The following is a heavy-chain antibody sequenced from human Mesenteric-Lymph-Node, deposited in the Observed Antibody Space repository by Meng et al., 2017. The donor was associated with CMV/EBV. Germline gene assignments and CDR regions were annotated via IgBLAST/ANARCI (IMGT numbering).Heavy chain of an antibody. D-gene: IGHD6-13*01. Sequence: GGSLRLSCAVSGFTFSSYSMNWVRQAPGKGLEWVSYISSSSSTIYYADSVKGRFTISRDNAKNSLYLQMNSLRAEDTAVYYCARDSSAAGTGWFDPWGQGTLVTVSS. J-gene: IGHJ5*02. CDR2: ISSSSSTI. CDR3: ARDSSAAGTGWFDP. V-gene: IGHV3-48*04. CDR1: GFTFSSYS.